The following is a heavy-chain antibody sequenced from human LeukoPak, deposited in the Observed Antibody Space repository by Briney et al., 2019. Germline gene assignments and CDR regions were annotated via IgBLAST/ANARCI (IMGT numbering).Heavy chain of an antibody. J-gene: IGHJ4*02. CDR2: INNDGGST. V-gene: IGHV3-74*01. CDR3: GRGGLTGQMAAFDY. Sequence: GGSLTLSCPASGLTLSRYLWHWVRPARAKGVEGVSRINNDGGSTSYADSVKGRFTISRDNAKNTMYLQMSSLRADDSAVYYCGRGGLTGQMAAFDYWGQGALVTVSS. D-gene: IGHD3-9*01. CDR1: GLTLSRYL.